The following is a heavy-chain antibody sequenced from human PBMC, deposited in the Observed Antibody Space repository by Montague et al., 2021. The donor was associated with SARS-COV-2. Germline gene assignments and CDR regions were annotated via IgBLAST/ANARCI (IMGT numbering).Heavy chain of an antibody. J-gene: IGHJ5*02. V-gene: IGHV2-5*01. CDR1: GFSLSTSGVG. D-gene: IGHD3-3*01. CDR3: ARSRRVGDVWSGYHWFDP. Sequence: PALAKPTQTLTLTCRFSGFSLSTSGVGVAWIRQPPRKALEWLAVIYWNDDKRYSPSLKNRLTVTKDTSKSEVLLTMTNMDPVDTATYYCARSRRVGDVWSGYHWFDPWGQGTLVTVSS. CDR2: IYWNDDK.